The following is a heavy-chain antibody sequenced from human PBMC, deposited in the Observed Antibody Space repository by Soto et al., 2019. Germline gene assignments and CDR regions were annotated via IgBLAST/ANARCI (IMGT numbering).Heavy chain of an antibody. CDR2: INPSGGST. Sequence: ASVKVSCKASGYTFTSYYMHWVRQAPGQGLEWMGIINPSGGSTSYAQKFQGRVTMTRDTSTSTVYMELSSLRSEGTAVYYCARDQRVHSSSPYYYYYGMDVWGQGTTVTVSS. CDR1: GYTFTSYY. J-gene: IGHJ6*02. V-gene: IGHV1-46*01. CDR3: ARDQRVHSSSPYYYYYGMDV. D-gene: IGHD6-6*01.